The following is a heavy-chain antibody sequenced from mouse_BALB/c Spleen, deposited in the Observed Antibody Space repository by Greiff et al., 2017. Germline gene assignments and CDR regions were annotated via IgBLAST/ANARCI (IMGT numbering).Heavy chain of an antibody. CDR3: ARWVGLSYGNYFDY. V-gene: IGHV1-18*01. Sequence: EVKVVESGPELVKPGASMKISCKASGYSFTGYTMNWVKQSHGKNLEWIGLINPYNGGTSYNQKFKGKATLTVDKSSSTAYMELLSLTSEDSAVYYCARWVGLSYGNYFDYWGQGTTLTVSS. CDR2: INPYNGGT. D-gene: IGHD2-1*01. J-gene: IGHJ2*01. CDR1: GYSFTGYT.